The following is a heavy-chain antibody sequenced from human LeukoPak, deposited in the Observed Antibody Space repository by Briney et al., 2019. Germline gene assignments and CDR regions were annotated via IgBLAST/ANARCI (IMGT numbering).Heavy chain of an antibody. Sequence: GASVKVSCNPGGYTFTSFDNSWGRQAPGQGLEWMGWIGAYNGDTNYAQKFQGRVTMTTDTSTSTAYMDLRSLRSDDTAVYYCTRDHSLVDNCPTFYYWGQGTLVTVSS. V-gene: IGHV1-18*01. CDR1: GYTFTSFD. CDR2: IGAYNGDT. CDR3: TRDHSLVDNCPTFYY. J-gene: IGHJ4*02. D-gene: IGHD1-20*01.